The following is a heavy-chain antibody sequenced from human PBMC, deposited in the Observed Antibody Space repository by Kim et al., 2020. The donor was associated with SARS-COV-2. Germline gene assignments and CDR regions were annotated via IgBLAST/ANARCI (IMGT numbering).Heavy chain of an antibody. CDR2: IDPSDSYT. V-gene: IGHV5-10-1*01. J-gene: IGHJ2*01. CDR1: GYSFTSYW. CDR3: ARHVYWADGTVDIVVVPAANTEMTYWYFDL. D-gene: IGHD2-2*03. Sequence: GESLKISCKGSGYSFTSYWISWVRQMPGKGLEWMGRIDPSDSYTNYSPSFQGHVTISADKSISTAYLQWSNLKASDTAMYYCARHVYWADGTVDIVVVPAANTEMTYWYFDLWGRGTLVTVSS.